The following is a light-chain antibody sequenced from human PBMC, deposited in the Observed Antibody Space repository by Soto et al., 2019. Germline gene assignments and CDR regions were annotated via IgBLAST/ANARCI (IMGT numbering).Light chain of an antibody. CDR1: QSVSSY. J-gene: IGKJ4*01. CDR3: QQYHNWVT. Sequence: EIVLTQSPATLSLSPWERATLSCRASQSVSSYLAWYQQKPGQAPRLLIYDASNRATGIPARFSGSGSGTDFTLTISSLQSEDFAVYYCQQYHNWVTFGGGTKVDIK. V-gene: IGKV3-11*01. CDR2: DAS.